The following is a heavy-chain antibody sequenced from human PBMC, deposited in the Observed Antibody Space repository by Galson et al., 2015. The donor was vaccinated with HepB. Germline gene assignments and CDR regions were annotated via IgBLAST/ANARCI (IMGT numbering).Heavy chain of an antibody. CDR1: GFTFSSYA. CDR3: AREGEIHVGAFDI. D-gene: IGHD3-10*01. Sequence: SLRLSCAASGFTFSSYAMHWVRQAPGKGLEWVAVISYDGSNKYYADSVKGRFTISRDNSKNTLYLQMNSLRAEDTAVYYCAREGEIHVGAFDIWGQGTMVTVSS. J-gene: IGHJ3*02. CDR2: ISYDGSNK. V-gene: IGHV3-30*04.